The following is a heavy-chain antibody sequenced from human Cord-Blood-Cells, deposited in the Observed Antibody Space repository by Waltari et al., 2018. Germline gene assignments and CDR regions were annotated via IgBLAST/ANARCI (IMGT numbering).Heavy chain of an antibody. CDR3: ARRGLEDFDY. Sequence: QLQLQESGPGLVKPSETLSLTCTVSGGSISSSSYYWGWTRQPPGKGLEWIGSIYYSGSTYYNPSLKSRVTISVDTSKNQFSLKLSSVTAADTAVYYCARRGLEDFDYWGQGTLVTVSS. CDR1: GGSISSSSYY. CDR2: IYYSGST. V-gene: IGHV4-39*01. D-gene: IGHD6-25*01. J-gene: IGHJ4*02.